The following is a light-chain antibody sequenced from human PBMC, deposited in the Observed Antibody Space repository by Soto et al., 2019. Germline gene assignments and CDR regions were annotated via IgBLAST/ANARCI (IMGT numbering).Light chain of an antibody. J-gene: IGKJ5*01. CDR3: QQSASSVT. CDR2: DAS. V-gene: IGKV3-20*01. CDR1: QGVSSN. Sequence: EIVMTQSPATLSVSPGERATLSCRASQGVSSNLAWYQPKPGQAPRLLIYDASNRATGIPDRFSGSGFGTHFTLTIRSLEPEDFAMDYCQQSASSVTFGQGTRLEIK.